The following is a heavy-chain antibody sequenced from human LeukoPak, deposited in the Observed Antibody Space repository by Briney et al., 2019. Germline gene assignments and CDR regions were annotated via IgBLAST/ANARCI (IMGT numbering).Heavy chain of an antibody. V-gene: IGHV2-70*01. D-gene: IGHD4-17*01. CDR3: ARIPLYGAYLDY. J-gene: IGHJ4*02. CDR1: GFSLSTSGMA. Sequence: SGPTLVNPTQTLRLTCTFSGFSLSTSGMAVTWIRQPPGNALEWLALIDWEDDAFYSTSLKMRLTISKDTSKNLVVLTMTNMAPVDTGTYYCARIPLYGAYLDYWGQGTLVTVSS. CDR2: IDWEDDA.